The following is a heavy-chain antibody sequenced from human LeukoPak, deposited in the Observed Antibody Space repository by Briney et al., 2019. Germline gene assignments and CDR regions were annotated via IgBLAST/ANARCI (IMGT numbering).Heavy chain of an antibody. D-gene: IGHD1-14*01. CDR1: GFTFSSYS. Sequence: GGSLRLSCAASGFTFSSYSMNWVRQAPGKGLEWVSSISSSSSYIYYADSVKGRFTISRGNAKNSLYLQMNSLRAEDTAVYYCAIVGTPGDAFDIWGQGTMVTVSS. V-gene: IGHV3-21*01. CDR3: AIVGTPGDAFDI. CDR2: ISSSSSYI. J-gene: IGHJ3*02.